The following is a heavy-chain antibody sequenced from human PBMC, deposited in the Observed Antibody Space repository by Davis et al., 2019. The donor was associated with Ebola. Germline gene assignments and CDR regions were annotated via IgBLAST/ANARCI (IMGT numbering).Heavy chain of an antibody. CDR3: ARGPPYSSFLIAVAGTNFDY. Sequence: MPGGSLRLSCTVSGGSISSYYWSWIRQPPGKGLEWIGYIYYSGSTNYNPSLKSRVTISVDTSKNQFSLKLSSVTAADTAVYYCARGPPYSSFLIAVAGTNFDYWGQGTLVTVSS. CDR2: IYYSGST. CDR1: GGSISSYY. V-gene: IGHV4-59*12. D-gene: IGHD6-19*01. J-gene: IGHJ4*02.